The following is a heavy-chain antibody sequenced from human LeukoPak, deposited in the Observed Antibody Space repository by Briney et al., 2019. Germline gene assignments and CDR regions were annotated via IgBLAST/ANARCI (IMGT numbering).Heavy chain of an antibody. V-gene: IGHV4-31*03. CDR3: ARGNRVAAAIFYYYYYMDV. J-gene: IGHJ6*03. CDR1: GVSISGTGFH. Sequence: SETLSLTCTVSGVSISGTGFHWSWLRLQPGKGLEWIGYIYYTGTTQYNPSLKSRASISLDTSKNQFSLRLTSVTAADTARYYCARGNRVAAAIFYYYYYMDVWGKGTTVTVSS. CDR2: IYYTGTT. D-gene: IGHD2-15*01.